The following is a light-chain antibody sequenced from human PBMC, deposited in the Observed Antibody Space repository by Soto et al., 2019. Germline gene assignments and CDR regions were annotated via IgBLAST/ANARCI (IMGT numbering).Light chain of an antibody. CDR2: GAS. Sequence: DIVLTHSPCTLSLSPLERAILSFRASQSVNSNYLAWYQQKPGQAPRLLIYGASTRATGIPARFSGSGSGTEFTLTISSLQSEDFAVYYCQQYNNWPPTFGQGTRLEIK. CDR1: QSVNSN. J-gene: IGKJ5*01. CDR3: QQYNNWPPT. V-gene: IGKV3-15*01.